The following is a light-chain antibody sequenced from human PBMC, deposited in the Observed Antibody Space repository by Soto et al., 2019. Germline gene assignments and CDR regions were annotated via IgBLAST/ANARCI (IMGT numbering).Light chain of an antibody. CDR2: STS. CDR1: ENIDTY. Sequence: DIQMTQSPSTLSGSVGDRVTITCRASENIDTYLNWYAQRRGKAPRLLISSTSILQSGVPSRFSGSGSGTVFTLTISSLLPEDFVTYHCQQSFATPYTFGQGPRWIS. V-gene: IGKV1-39*01. J-gene: IGKJ2*01. CDR3: QQSFATPYT.